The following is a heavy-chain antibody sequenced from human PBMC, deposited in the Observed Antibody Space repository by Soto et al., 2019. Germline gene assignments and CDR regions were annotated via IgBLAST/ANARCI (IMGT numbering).Heavy chain of an antibody. CDR1: GFTFSSYG. Sequence: PGGSLRLSCAASGFTFSSYGMHWVRQAPGKGLEWVPVIWYDGSNKYYADSVKGRFTISRDNSKNTLYLQMNSLRAEDTAVYYCARDFRPARITMVRGHGMDVWGQGTTVTVSS. D-gene: IGHD3-10*01. CDR3: ARDFRPARITMVRGHGMDV. CDR2: IWYDGSNK. J-gene: IGHJ6*02. V-gene: IGHV3-33*01.